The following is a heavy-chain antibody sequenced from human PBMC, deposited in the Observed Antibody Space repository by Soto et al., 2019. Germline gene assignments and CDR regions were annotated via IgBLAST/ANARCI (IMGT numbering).Heavy chain of an antibody. D-gene: IGHD2-15*01. Sequence: QVQLVQSGAEVKKPGSSVKVSCKASGGAFSDYAFSWVRQAPGQGLEWLGGIMPIFRAPDYAQKFQGRVTITADEFTRTAHMEMNSLRSEDTAVYYCASWLKGPDIGNYYYGMDVW. V-gene: IGHV1-69*12. CDR2: IMPIFRAP. CDR1: GGAFSDYA. CDR3: ASWLKGPDIGNYYYGMDV. J-gene: IGHJ6*01.